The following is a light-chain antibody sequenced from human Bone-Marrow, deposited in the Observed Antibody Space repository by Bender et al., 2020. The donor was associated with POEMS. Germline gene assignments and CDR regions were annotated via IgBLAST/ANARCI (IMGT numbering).Light chain of an antibody. CDR2: SSH. CDR3: AAWDGTPSGVL. V-gene: IGLV1-47*02. Sequence: QSVLTQPPSASGTPGQRVTISCSGGSSNIGAHAVNWYQHLPGTAPKLLIYSSHRRPSGVPDRFSGSKSGTTASLAISGLRSEDEADYYCAAWDGTPSGVLFGGGTKLTVL. J-gene: IGLJ2*01. CDR1: SSNIGAHA.